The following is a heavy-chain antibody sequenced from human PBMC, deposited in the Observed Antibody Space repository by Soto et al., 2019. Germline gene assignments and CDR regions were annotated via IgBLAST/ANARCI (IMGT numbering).Heavy chain of an antibody. CDR2: IYYSGNT. Sequence: SETLSLTCTVSGGSISSGGYYWSWIRQHPGKGLEWIGYIYYSGNTYYNPSLKSRVTLSVDTSKNQFSLKLNSVTAADTAVYYCVRDYSTYNFGSWGQGTLVTGFS. J-gene: IGHJ5*01. CDR1: GGSISSGGYY. V-gene: IGHV4-31*03. CDR3: VRDYSTYNFGS. D-gene: IGHD4-4*01.